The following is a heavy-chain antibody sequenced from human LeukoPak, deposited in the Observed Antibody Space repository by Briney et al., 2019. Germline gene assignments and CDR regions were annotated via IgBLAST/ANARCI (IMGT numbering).Heavy chain of an antibody. CDR2: IYTSGST. J-gene: IGHJ6*02. D-gene: IGHD6-13*01. Sequence: SETLSLTCTVSGGSISSYYWSWIRQPAGKGLEWIGRIYTSGSTNYNPSLKGRVTMSVDTSKNQFSLKLSSVTAADTAVYYCARDSGSTWKNYYYYYGMDVWGQGTTVTVSS. V-gene: IGHV4-4*07. CDR3: ARDSGSTWKNYYYYYGMDV. CDR1: GGSISSYY.